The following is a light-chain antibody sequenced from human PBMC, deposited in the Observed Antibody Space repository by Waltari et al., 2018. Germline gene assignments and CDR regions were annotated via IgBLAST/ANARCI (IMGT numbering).Light chain of an antibody. J-gene: IGKJ5*01. CDR1: QGVSTY. CDR3: QQFNNYPST. CDR2: AAS. V-gene: IGKV1-9*01. Sequence: GDRVTITCRASQGVSTYLDWYQHKPGRAPKLLISAASTLQSGVPSRFSASGSGTDFTLTISSLQPQDFATYYCQQFNNYPSTFGQGTRLEIQ.